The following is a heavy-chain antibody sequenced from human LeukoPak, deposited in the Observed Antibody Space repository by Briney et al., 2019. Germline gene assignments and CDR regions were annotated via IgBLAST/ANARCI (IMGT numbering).Heavy chain of an antibody. J-gene: IGHJ5*02. CDR1: GYILTDYY. Sequence: ASVKVSCKASGYILTDYYMHWVRQAPGQGLEWMGWINPNSGDTNYAQKFQGRVTMTRDTSISTVYMELRRLRHDDTAAYYCARGPLEYCSGGTCYSGRNWFDPWGQGTLVTVSS. CDR3: ARGPLEYCSGGTCYSGRNWFDP. V-gene: IGHV1-2*02. CDR2: INPNSGDT. D-gene: IGHD2-15*01.